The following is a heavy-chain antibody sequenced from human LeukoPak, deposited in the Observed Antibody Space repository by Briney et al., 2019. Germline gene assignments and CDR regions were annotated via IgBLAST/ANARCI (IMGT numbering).Heavy chain of an antibody. D-gene: IGHD6-13*01. CDR2: ISYDGYDK. Sequence: PGGSLRLSCAASGFTFSRYGMHWVRQGPGQGLKWVAVISYDGYDKYHADSVKGRFTISRDNSKNTLYLQMNSLRAEDMAVYYCAKDGDIAAAGYYFDYWGQGTLVTVSS. CDR3: AKDGDIAAAGYYFDY. J-gene: IGHJ4*02. V-gene: IGHV3-30*18. CDR1: GFTFSRYG.